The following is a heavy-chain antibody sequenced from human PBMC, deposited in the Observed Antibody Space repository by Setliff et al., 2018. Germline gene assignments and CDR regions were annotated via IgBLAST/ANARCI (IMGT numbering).Heavy chain of an antibody. J-gene: IGHJ3*02. Sequence: GGSLRLSCAASGFTFSSYWMSWVRQAPGKGLEWVANIKQDGSEKYYVDSVKGRFTISRDNAKNSLYLQMNNLSAEDTAVYYCARILGYCTNTRCYSEYAFDMWGQGTTVTVSS. V-gene: IGHV3-7*01. CDR1: GFTFSSYW. CDR2: IKQDGSEK. D-gene: IGHD2-2*01. CDR3: ARILGYCTNTRCYSEYAFDM.